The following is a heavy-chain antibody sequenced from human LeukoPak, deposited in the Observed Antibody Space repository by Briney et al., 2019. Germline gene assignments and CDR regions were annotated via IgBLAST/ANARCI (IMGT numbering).Heavy chain of an antibody. CDR1: GGSISSYY. CDR2: IYYSGST. J-gene: IGHJ4*02. CDR3: ARGALQYDY. Sequence: SETLSLTCTVSGGSISSYYWSWTRQPPGKGLEWIGYIYYSGSTNYNPSLKSRVTISVDTSKNQFSLKLSSVTAADTAVYYCARGALQYDYWGQGTLVTVSS. D-gene: IGHD4-11*01. V-gene: IGHV4-59*01.